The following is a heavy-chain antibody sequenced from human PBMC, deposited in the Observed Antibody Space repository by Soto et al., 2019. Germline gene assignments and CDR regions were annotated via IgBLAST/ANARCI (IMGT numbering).Heavy chain of an antibody. Sequence: QVQLQESGPGLVKPSETLSLTCTVSGGSISSYYWSWIRQPPGKGLEWIGYIYYSGSTNYNPSLKSRVTISVXXSXNXXSLKLSSVTAADTAVYYCARGGSSGWSAALAAFDIWGQGTMVTVSS. CDR2: IYYSGST. CDR3: ARGGSSGWSAALAAFDI. V-gene: IGHV4-59*01. D-gene: IGHD6-19*01. CDR1: GGSISSYY. J-gene: IGHJ3*02.